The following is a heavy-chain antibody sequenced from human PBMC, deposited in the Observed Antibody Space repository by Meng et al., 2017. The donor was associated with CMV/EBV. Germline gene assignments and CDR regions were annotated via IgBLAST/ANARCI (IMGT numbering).Heavy chain of an antibody. CDR1: GGTFSSYT. Sequence: SVKVSCKASGGTFSSYTISWVRQAPGQGLEWMGRIIPILGIANYAQKFQGRVTITADKSTGTAYMELSSLRSEDTAVYYCARGEDDYGGNSGGAFDIWGQGTMVTVSS. J-gene: IGHJ3*02. V-gene: IGHV1-69*02. CDR3: ARGEDDYGGNSGGAFDI. CDR2: IIPILGIA. D-gene: IGHD4-23*01.